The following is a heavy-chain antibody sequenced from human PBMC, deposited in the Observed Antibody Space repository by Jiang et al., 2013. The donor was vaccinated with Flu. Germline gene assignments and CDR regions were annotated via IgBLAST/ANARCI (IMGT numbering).Heavy chain of an antibody. D-gene: IGHD2-21*02. Sequence: RLSCAVSGFAFSSYWMSWVRQAPGKGLEWVANLKKDGSENYYADSVKGRFTISRDNAKNSLYLQMNSLRAEDTAVYYCARDMTPTGYYYGMDVWGQGTTVTVSS. CDR3: ARDMTPTGYYYGMDV. CDR1: GFAFSSYW. CDR2: LKKDGSEN. J-gene: IGHJ6*02. V-gene: IGHV3-7*01.